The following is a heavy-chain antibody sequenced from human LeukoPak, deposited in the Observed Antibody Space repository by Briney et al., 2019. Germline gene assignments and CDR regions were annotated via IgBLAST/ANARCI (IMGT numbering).Heavy chain of an antibody. V-gene: IGHV4-38-2*02. CDR3: ARGGRAFDV. CDR1: GYSISSGHY. CDR2: IYRSGSA. Sequence: SETLSLTCSVSGYSISSGHYWGWIRQPPGKGLEWIGSIYRSGSAYYSPSLQSRVTISVDRSKNHFSLNLNSVTAADTSVYYCARGGRAFDVWGQGTLISVSP. J-gene: IGHJ3*01.